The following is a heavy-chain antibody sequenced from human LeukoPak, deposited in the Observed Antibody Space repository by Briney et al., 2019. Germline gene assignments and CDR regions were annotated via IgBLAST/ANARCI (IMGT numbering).Heavy chain of an antibody. D-gene: IGHD3-9*01. CDR2: IYYSGST. CDR3: ARPYNDILTGYYLGNWFDP. Sequence: SETLSLTCTVPGGSISSSSYYWGWIRQPPGKGPEWIGSIYYSGSTYYNPSLKSRVTISVATSKTQSSLKLSSVTAADTAVYYCARPYNDILTGYYLGNWFDPWGQGTLVTVSS. V-gene: IGHV4-39*01. CDR1: GGSISSSSYY. J-gene: IGHJ5*02.